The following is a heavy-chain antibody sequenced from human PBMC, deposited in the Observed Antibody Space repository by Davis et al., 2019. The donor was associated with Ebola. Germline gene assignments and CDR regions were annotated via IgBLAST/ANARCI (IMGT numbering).Heavy chain of an antibody. V-gene: IGHV3-73*01. J-gene: IGHJ5*02. CDR2: IRSKANSYAT. CDR1: GFTFSGSA. CDR3: TSTVFTMVRGVTADWFDP. Sequence: GESLKISCAASGFTFSGSAMHWVRQASGKGLEWVGRIRSKANSYATAYAASVKCRFTISRDDSKNTAYLQMNSLKTEDTAVYYCTSTVFTMVRGVTADWFDPWGQGTLVTVSS. D-gene: IGHD3-10*01.